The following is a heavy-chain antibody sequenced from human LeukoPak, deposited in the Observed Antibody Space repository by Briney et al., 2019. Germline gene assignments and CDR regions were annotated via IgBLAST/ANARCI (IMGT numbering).Heavy chain of an antibody. CDR1: GGTFSSYA. V-gene: IGHV1-69*04. CDR3: ASAEHYYDSSGSDY. D-gene: IGHD3-22*01. Sequence: GASVKVSCKASGGTFSSYAISWVRQAPGQGLEWMGRIIPILGIANYAQKFQGRGTITADKSTSTAYMELSSLRSEDTAVYYCASAEHYYDSSGSDYWGQGTLVTVSS. J-gene: IGHJ4*02. CDR2: IIPILGIA.